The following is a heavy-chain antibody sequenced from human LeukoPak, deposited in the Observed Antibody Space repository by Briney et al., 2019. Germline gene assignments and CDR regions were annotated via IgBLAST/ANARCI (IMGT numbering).Heavy chain of an antibody. CDR3: ARGGYSSGWYSWGGVDQYYFDY. J-gene: IGHJ4*02. D-gene: IGHD6-19*01. Sequence: ASVKVSCKASGYTFTSYGISWVRQAPGQGLEWMGWISAYNGNTNYAQKLQGRVTMTRNTSISTAYMELSSLRSEDTAVYYCARGGYSSGWYSWGGVDQYYFDYWGQGTLVTVSS. CDR1: GYTFTSYG. CDR2: ISAYNGNT. V-gene: IGHV1-18*01.